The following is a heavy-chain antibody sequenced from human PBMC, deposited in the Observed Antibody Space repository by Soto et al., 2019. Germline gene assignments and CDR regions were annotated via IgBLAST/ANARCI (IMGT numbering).Heavy chain of an antibody. CDR3: AHRVLRTLLGLVTTTAIYFDF. Sequence: QITLKESGPTVVKPTETLTLTCTFSGFSLTTSGVGVGWVRQSPGKAPEWLALIYWDDDKRYSTSLNSRLIITKDTSKNHVVLTMANVDPADTATYYCAHRVLRTLLGLVTTTAIYFDFWGPGTPVVVSS. J-gene: IGHJ4*01. D-gene: IGHD3-3*01. V-gene: IGHV2-5*02. CDR1: GFSLTTSGVG. CDR2: IYWDDDK.